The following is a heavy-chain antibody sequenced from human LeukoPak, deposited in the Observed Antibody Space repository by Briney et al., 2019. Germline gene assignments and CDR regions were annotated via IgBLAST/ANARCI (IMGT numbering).Heavy chain of an antibody. D-gene: IGHD3-22*01. CDR3: ARATYYYDSSGYYLDY. CDR1: GGSFSSYY. Sequence: PSETLSLTCAVYGGSFSSYYWSWIRQPPGKGLEWIGEINHSGSTNYNPSLKSRVTISVDTSKNQFSLKLSSVTAADTAVYYCARATYYYDSSGYYLDYWGQGTLVTVSS. J-gene: IGHJ4*02. V-gene: IGHV4-34*01. CDR2: INHSGST.